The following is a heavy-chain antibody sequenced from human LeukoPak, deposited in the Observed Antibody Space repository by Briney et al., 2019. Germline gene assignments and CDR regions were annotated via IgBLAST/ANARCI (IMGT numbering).Heavy chain of an antibody. D-gene: IGHD5-24*01. CDR1: GYTFTGYY. CDR2: INPNSGGT. J-gene: IGHJ4*02. Sequence: ASVKVSCKASGYTFTGYYMHWVRQAPGQGLEWMGWINPNSGGTNYAQKFQGRVTMTRDTSISTAYTELSRLRSDDTAVYYCARVRKGRWLQLSGYYFDYWGQGTLVTVSS. CDR3: ARVRKGRWLQLSGYYFDY. V-gene: IGHV1-2*02.